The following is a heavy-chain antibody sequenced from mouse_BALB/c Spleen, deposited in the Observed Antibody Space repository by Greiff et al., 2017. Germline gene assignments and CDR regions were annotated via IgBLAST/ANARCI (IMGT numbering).Heavy chain of an antibody. J-gene: IGHJ4*01. D-gene: IGHD2-14*01. CDR2: ISYSGST. CDR3: ARREAYYRYDDAMDY. V-gene: IGHV3-2*02. Sequence: EVQLVESGPGLVKPSQSLSLTCTVTGYSITSDYAWNWIRQFPGNKLEWMGYISYSGSTSYNPSLKSRISITRDTSKNQFFLQLNSVTTEDTATYYCARREAYYRYDDAMDYWGQGTSVTVSS. CDR1: GYSITSDYA.